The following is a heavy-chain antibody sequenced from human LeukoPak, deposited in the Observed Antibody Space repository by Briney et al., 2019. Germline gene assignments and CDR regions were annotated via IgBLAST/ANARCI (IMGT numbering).Heavy chain of an antibody. CDR1: GGSVSSASYY. J-gene: IGHJ3*02. CDR2: IYYSGGT. Sequence: PSETLSLTCTVSGGSVSSASYYWSWIRRPPGKGLEWIGYIYYSGGTNYNPSLKSRVTISVDTSKNQFSLKLSSVTAADTAVYYCARGPGIDALDIWGQGTMVTVSS. CDR3: ARGPGIDALDI. V-gene: IGHV4-61*01. D-gene: IGHD1-14*01.